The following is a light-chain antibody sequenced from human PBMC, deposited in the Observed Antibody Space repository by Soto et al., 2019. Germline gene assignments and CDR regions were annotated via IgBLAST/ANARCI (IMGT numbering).Light chain of an antibody. Sequence: TVLTQSPATLSLSPGERATLSCRASQSVSIYLAWYQQKPGQAPRLLIYDASKSAPGIPARFSGSGSGTSFTPTTSSLEPEDFGVYDCQQRSNWVFGPGTKVYIK. J-gene: IGKJ3*01. CDR3: QQRSNWV. CDR1: QSVSIY. V-gene: IGKV3-11*01. CDR2: DAS.